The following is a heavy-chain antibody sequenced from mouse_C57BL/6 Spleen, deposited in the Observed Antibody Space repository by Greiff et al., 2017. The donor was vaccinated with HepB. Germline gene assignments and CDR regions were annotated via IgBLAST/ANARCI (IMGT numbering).Heavy chain of an antibody. V-gene: IGHV1-64*01. J-gene: IGHJ3*01. CDR2: IHPNSGST. Sequence: QVQLKQPGAELVKPGASVKLSCKASGYTFTSYWMHWVKQRPGQGLEWIGMIHPNSGSTNYNEKFKSKATLTVDKSSSTAYMQLSSLTSEDSAVYYCARVDLRFAYWGQGTLVTVSA. CDR3: ARVDLRFAY. CDR1: GYTFTSYW.